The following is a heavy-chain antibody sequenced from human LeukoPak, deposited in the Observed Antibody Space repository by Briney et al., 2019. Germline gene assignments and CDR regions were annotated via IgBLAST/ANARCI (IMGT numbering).Heavy chain of an antibody. Sequence: ASVKVSCKASGYTFTSYDINWVRQATGQGLEWMGWMNPNSGNTGYAPKFQGRLTMTRNTSISTAYMELSSLKSEDTAVYYCAKRWRYYYGSGRPFDFWGQGTLVTVSS. CDR3: AKRWRYYYGSGRPFDF. D-gene: IGHD3-10*01. J-gene: IGHJ4*02. CDR1: GYTFTSYD. CDR2: MNPNSGNT. V-gene: IGHV1-8*01.